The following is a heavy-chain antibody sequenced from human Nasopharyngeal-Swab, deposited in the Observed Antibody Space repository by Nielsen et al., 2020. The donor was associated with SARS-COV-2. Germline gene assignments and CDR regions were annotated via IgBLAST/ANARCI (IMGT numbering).Heavy chain of an antibody. CDR2: ISYDGSNK. V-gene: IGHV3-30-3*01. CDR3: ARGLAVAPYYYYMDV. D-gene: IGHD6-19*01. J-gene: IGHJ6*03. CDR1: GFTFSSYA. Sequence: GESLKISCAASGFTFSSYAMHWVRQAPCKGLEWVAVISYDGSNKYYADSVKGRFTISRDNSKNTLYLQMNSLRAEDTAVYYCARGLAVAPYYYYMDVWGKGTTVTVSS.